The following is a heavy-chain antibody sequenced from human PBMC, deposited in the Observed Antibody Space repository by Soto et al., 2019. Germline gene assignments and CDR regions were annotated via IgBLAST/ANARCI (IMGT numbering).Heavy chain of an antibody. CDR2: ISYSGST. J-gene: IGHJ1*01. CDR3: AIDKHYTGSGYYPSPAEHFQH. Sequence: QVQLQESGPGLVKPSQTLSLTCTVSGGSISSGGYYWSWIRQYPGKGLEWIGYISYSGSTYYNPSLKSRITISVDTSKNPFFLNLRSVTAADTAVYSYAIDKHYTGSGYYPSPAEHFQHWGQCPLVIVS. CDR1: GGSISSGGYY. D-gene: IGHD3-22*01. V-gene: IGHV4-31*03.